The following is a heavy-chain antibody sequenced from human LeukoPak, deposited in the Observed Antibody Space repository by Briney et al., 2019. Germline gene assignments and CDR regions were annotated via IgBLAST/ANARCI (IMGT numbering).Heavy chain of an antibody. D-gene: IGHD3-3*01. J-gene: IGHJ4*02. CDR2: IYYSGST. CDR3: ARDNDFWSGSLGC. Sequence: SETLSLTCTVSGGSISSYYWSWIRQPPGKGLEWIGYIYYSGSTNYNPSLKSRVTISVDTSKNQFSLKLSSVTAADTAVYYCARDNDFWSGSLGCWGQGTLVTVSS. V-gene: IGHV4-59*01. CDR1: GGSISSYY.